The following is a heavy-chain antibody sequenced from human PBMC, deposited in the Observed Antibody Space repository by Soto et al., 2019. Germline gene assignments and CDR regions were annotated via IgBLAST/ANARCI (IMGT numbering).Heavy chain of an antibody. D-gene: IGHD6-6*01. CDR2: INHSGST. Sequence: SETLSLTCAVYGGSFSGYYWSWIRQPPGKGLEWIGEINHSGSTNYNPSLKSRVTISVDTSKNQFSLKLSSVTAADTAVYYCARVIPPQEYRDYWGQGTLVTVSS. CDR3: ARVIPPQEYRDY. CDR1: GGSFSGYY. J-gene: IGHJ4*02. V-gene: IGHV4-34*01.